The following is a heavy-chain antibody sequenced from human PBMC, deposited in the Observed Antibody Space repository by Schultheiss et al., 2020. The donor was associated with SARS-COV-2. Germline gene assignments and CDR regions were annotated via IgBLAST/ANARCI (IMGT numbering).Heavy chain of an antibody. CDR3: TTDRWFGELFFWGGIGNEY. Sequence: GGSLRLSCAASGFTFSSYGMHWVRQAPGKGLEWVSYISSSGSTIYYADSVKGRFTISRDNAKNSLYLQMNSLKTEDTAVYYCTTDRWFGELFFWGGIGNEYWGQGTLVTVSS. D-gene: IGHD3-10*01. J-gene: IGHJ4*02. V-gene: IGHV3-48*04. CDR2: ISSSGSTI. CDR1: GFTFSSYG.